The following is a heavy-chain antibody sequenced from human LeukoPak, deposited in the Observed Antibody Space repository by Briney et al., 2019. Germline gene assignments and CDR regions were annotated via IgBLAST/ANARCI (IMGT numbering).Heavy chain of an antibody. CDR3: ARVRGYSSGWSLLFYYYGMDV. CDR1: GFTFSVYY. CDR2: ISSRCSTK. V-gene: IGHV3-11*01. J-gene: IGHJ6*02. Sequence: GGSLRLSCAASGFTFSVYYMRWIRQAPGKGREWVSYISSRCSTKHHADALQGRLTTSRDNAKNSLYRQKNRLRAEDTAVYYCARVRGYSSGWSLLFYYYGMDVWGQGTTVTVSS. D-gene: IGHD6-19*01.